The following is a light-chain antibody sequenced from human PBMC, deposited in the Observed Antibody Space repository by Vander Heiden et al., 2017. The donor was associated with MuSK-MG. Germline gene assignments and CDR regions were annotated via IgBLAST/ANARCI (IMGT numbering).Light chain of an antibody. CDR1: SSNFGSNY. Sequence: SVLTQPLPASGTPWQRVTIPCSGRSSNFGSNYVYWYQHRPGTAPKHHIFSNNEGPSGVPDRCSGSKSGTSASLAISGLRAEEEADYYCAAWDDRRSGPEWVFGGGTKLTVL. V-gene: IGLV1-47*02. CDR2: SNN. J-gene: IGLJ3*02. CDR3: AAWDDRRSGPEWV.